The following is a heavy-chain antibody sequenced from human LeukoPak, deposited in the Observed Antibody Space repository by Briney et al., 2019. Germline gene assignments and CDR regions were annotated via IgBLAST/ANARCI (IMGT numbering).Heavy chain of an antibody. CDR1: GFTFSSSA. Sequence: GGSLRLSCAASGFTFSSSAMSWVRQVPGKGLEWVSAISGSGGSTYYADSVKGRFTISRDNSKNTLYLQMNSLRAEDTAVYYCAKDGDGVVVPATTDYWGQGTLVTVSS. V-gene: IGHV3-23*01. CDR3: AKDGDGVVVPATTDY. CDR2: ISGSGGST. J-gene: IGHJ4*02. D-gene: IGHD2-2*01.